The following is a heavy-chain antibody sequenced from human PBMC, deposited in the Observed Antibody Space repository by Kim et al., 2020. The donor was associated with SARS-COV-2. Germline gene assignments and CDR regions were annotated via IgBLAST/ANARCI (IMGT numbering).Heavy chain of an antibody. Sequence: GGSLRLSCAASGFTFSSYAMHWVRQAPGKGLEWVAVISYDGSNKYYADSVKGRFTISRDNSKNTLYLQMNSLRAEDTAVYYCARERGHSGYDLGDYYYYGMDVWGQGTTVTVSS. V-gene: IGHV3-30-3*01. J-gene: IGHJ6*02. CDR1: GFTFSSYA. CDR3: ARERGHSGYDLGDYYYYGMDV. CDR2: ISYDGSNK. D-gene: IGHD5-12*01.